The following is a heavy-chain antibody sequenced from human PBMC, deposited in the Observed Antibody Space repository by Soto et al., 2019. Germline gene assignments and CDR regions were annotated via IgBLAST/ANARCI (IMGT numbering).Heavy chain of an antibody. Sequence: QVQLVESGGGVVQPGRSLRLSCAASGVAFNTYGMHWVRQAPGKGLEWVAVISNDGSNKYYADSVKGRFTISRDNSKNTLYLQMNGLRSEERAVYFCAKDFQWLRLEYFFDYWGQGTLVTVS. D-gene: IGHD5-12*01. CDR2: ISNDGSNK. CDR3: AKDFQWLRLEYFFDY. J-gene: IGHJ4*02. V-gene: IGHV3-30*18. CDR1: GVAFNTYG.